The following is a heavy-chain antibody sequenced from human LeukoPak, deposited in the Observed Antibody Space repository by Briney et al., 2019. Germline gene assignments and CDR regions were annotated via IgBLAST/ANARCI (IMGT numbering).Heavy chain of an antibody. J-gene: IGHJ4*02. D-gene: IGHD3-10*01. CDR1: GGSISSSSYY. V-gene: IGHV4-39*07. CDR2: IYYSGST. Sequence: SETLSLTCTVSGGSISSSSYYWGWIRQPPGKGLEWIGSIYYSGSTYYNPSLKSRVTISVDTSKNQFSLKLSSVTAADTAVYYCARRRVTLVRGVDITSYYFDYWGQGTLVIVSS. CDR3: ARRRVTLVRGVDITSYYFDY.